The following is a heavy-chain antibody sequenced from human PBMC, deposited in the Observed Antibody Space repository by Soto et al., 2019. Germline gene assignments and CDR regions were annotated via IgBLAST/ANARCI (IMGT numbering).Heavy chain of an antibody. J-gene: IGHJ1*01. D-gene: IGHD4-17*01. Sequence: GRSLRLSCVTSGFTFTSYGMGWVRQAPGKGLEWVSAISGSSDTYYPDSVKGRFTISRDNSRSTLYLQMNSLRAEDTAVYYCATYGGDSGGSAYFQRWGQGCLVTVSS. V-gene: IGHV3-23*01. CDR3: ATYGGDSGGSAYFQR. CDR2: ISGSSDT. CDR1: GFTFTSYG.